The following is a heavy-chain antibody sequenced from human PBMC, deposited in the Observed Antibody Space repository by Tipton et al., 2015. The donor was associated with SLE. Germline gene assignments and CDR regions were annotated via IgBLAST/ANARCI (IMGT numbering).Heavy chain of an antibody. Sequence: SLRLSCAASGFIFSSYRMNWVRQAPGKGLEWVSSISSSSTYIYYADSVKGRFTISRDNAKNSLYLELNSLRAEDTALYYCARGPPGGVLDYWGQGTLVPVSS. CDR3: ARGPPGGVLDY. V-gene: IGHV3-21*03. J-gene: IGHJ4*02. CDR1: GFIFSSYR. D-gene: IGHD1-26*01. CDR2: ISSSSTYI.